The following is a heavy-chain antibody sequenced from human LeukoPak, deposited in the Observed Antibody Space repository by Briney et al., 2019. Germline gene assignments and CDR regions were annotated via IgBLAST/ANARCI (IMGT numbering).Heavy chain of an antibody. Sequence: NTSETLSLTCTVSGGSISSYYWSWIRQPAGKGLEWIGRIYTSGSTNYNPSLKSRVTMSVDTSKNQFSLKLSSVTAADTAVYYCARVAYGNNATPFDHWGQGTLVIVSS. CDR2: IYTSGST. CDR3: ARVAYGNNATPFDH. V-gene: IGHV4-4*07. J-gene: IGHJ4*02. CDR1: GGSISSYY. D-gene: IGHD4-11*01.